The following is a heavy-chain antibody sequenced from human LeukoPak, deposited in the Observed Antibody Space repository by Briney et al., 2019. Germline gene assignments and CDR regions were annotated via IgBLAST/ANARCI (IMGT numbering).Heavy chain of an antibody. CDR3: ATYCSSTSCSGHFDY. CDR1: GGTFSSYT. Sequence: ASVKVSCKASGGTFSSYTISWVRRAPGQGLEWMGRIIPILGIANYAQKFQGRVTITADKSTSTAYMELSSLRSEDTAVYYCATYCSSTSCSGHFDYWGQGTLVTVSS. D-gene: IGHD2-2*01. V-gene: IGHV1-69*02. CDR2: IIPILGIA. J-gene: IGHJ4*02.